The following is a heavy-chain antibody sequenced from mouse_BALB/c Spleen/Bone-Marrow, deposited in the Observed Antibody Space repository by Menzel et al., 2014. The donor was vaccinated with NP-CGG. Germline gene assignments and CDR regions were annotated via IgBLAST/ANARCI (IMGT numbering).Heavy chain of an antibody. CDR1: GFSLSRYS. Sequence: VQGVESGPGLVAPSQSLSIPCTVSGFSLSRYSIHWIRQPPGNGLEWLGMIWGGGSTDYNSALKSRLSISKDNSKSQVSLKMNSLQTDGTAIYYCARNLRDPFAYWGQGTLVTVSA. CDR3: ARNLRDPFAY. CDR2: IWGGGST. J-gene: IGHJ3*01. V-gene: IGHV2-6-4*01.